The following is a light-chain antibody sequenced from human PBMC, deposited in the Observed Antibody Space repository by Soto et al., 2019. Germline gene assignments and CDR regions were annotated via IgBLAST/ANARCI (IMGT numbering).Light chain of an antibody. CDR3: QQYNNWPGT. CDR1: QSVSSSY. Sequence: EIVLTQSPGTLSLSPGERATLSCRTSQSVSSSYLAWYQQKPGQAPRLLIYGASSRATGIPDRFSGSGSGTEFTLTISSLQSEDFAVYYCQQYNNWPGTFGQGTTVDIK. J-gene: IGKJ1*01. V-gene: IGKV3D-15*01. CDR2: GAS.